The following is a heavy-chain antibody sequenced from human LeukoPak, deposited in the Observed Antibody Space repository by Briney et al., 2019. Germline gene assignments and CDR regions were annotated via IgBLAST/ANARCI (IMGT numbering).Heavy chain of an antibody. V-gene: IGHV3-7*01. D-gene: IGHD1-26*01. CDR2: IKQDGSEK. Sequence: QTGGSLRLSCAASGFTFSSYWMSWVRQAPGKGLEWVANIKQDGSEKYYVDSVKGRFTISRDNAKNSLYLQMNSLRAEDTAVYYCARAHSGSYTGELFDYWGQGTLVTVSS. J-gene: IGHJ4*02. CDR1: GFTFSSYW. CDR3: ARAHSGSYTGELFDY.